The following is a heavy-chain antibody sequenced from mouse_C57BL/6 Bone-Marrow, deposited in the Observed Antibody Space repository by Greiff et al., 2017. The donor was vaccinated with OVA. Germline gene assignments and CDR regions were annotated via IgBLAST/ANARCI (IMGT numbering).Heavy chain of an antibody. V-gene: IGHV1-26*01. D-gene: IGHD2-13*01. CDR3: ARKFSDYPFDY. Sequence: VQLQQSGPELVKPGASVKISCKASGYTFTDYYMNWVKQSPGKSLEWIGDINPNNGGTSYNQKFKGKATLTVDKSSSTAYMELRSLTSEDSADYYGARKFSDYPFDYWGQGTTLTVSS. J-gene: IGHJ2*01. CDR1: GYTFTDYY. CDR2: INPNNGGT.